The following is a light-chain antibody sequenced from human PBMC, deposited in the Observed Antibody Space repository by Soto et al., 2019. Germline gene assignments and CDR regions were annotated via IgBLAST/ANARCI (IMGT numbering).Light chain of an antibody. CDR2: HAS. Sequence: DIQMTQSPSTLSASIGARVTITCRASQTINNWLAWYQQKPGKAPNLLIYHASNLETGVPSRFSGSAFGTEFTLTSGSLQPDDFATYYCQHYNSYPWTFGQGTKVEIK. J-gene: IGKJ1*01. CDR1: QTINNW. V-gene: IGKV1-5*01. CDR3: QHYNSYPWT.